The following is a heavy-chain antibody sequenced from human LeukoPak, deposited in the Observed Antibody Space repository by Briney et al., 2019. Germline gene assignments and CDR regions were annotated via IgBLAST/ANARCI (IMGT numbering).Heavy chain of an antibody. Sequence: ASVKVSCKASGYTFTGYYMHWVRQAPGQGLEWMGWINPNSGGTNYAQKFQGRVTMTRDTSISTAYMELSRLRSDDTAVYYCATLQIQWLVVTPFDYRGQGTLVTVSS. D-gene: IGHD6-19*01. V-gene: IGHV1-2*02. J-gene: IGHJ4*02. CDR3: ATLQIQWLVVTPFDY. CDR2: INPNSGGT. CDR1: GYTFTGYY.